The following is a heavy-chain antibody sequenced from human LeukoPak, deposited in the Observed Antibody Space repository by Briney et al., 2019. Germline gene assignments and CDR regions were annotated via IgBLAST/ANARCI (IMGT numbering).Heavy chain of an antibody. V-gene: IGHV4-59*08. CDR3: ARRLLSGDSSAFDY. CDR1: GGSISSYY. J-gene: IGHJ4*02. Sequence: SETLSLTCTVSGGSISSYYWSWIRQPPGKGLEWIGYIYYSGSTNYNPSLKSRVTISVDTSKNQFSLKLCSVTAADTAVYYCARRLLSGDSSAFDYWGQGTLVTVSS. CDR2: IYYSGST. D-gene: IGHD3-22*01.